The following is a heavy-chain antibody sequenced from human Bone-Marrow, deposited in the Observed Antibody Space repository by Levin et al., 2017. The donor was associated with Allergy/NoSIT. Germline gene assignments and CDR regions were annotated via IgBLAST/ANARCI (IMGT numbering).Heavy chain of an antibody. CDR3: ATVNSITNDWFDP. CDR2: IRSKPYGETP. CDR1: AFTLGDYA. Sequence: GGSLRLSCTTSAFTLGDYALSWVRQVPGKGLQWVGLIRSKPYGETPEYAASVKGRFTISRDDARNIVYLDMSSLKTEDTGVYYCATVNSITNDWFDPWGLGTQVTVSS. D-gene: IGHD1-1*01. V-gene: IGHV3-49*04. J-gene: IGHJ5*02.